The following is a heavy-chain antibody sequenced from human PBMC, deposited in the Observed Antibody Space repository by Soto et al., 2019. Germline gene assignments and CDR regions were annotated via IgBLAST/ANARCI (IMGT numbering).Heavy chain of an antibody. CDR1: GYTFTAYG. D-gene: IGHD2-21*02. Sequence: QVQLVQSGAEVKKPGASVKVSCKASGYTFTAYGITWVRQAPGQGLEWMGWISSYNGYTNYAQKLQGRVTMTTDIATTISYMELRCLTSDDTEGYVCARYSRPDFVRDSTAPTYCVDFWGKGTLVTVSS. J-gene: IGHJ4*02. V-gene: IGHV1-18*01. CDR3: ARYSRPDFVRDSTAPTYCVDF. CDR2: ISSYNGYT.